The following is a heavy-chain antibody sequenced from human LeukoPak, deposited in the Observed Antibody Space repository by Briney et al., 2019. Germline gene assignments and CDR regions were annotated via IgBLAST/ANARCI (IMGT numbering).Heavy chain of an antibody. D-gene: IGHD3-9*01. J-gene: IGHJ4*02. CDR2: ISGSGGST. CDR1: GFTFSNYV. V-gene: IGHV3-23*01. CDR3: AKPSDILTGYTHPYYFDY. Sequence: PGGSPRLSCAASGFTFSNYVMTWVRQAAGKGLEWVSAISGSGGSTYYADSVKGRFAISRDNSKNTLYLQMNSLRAEDTAVYYCAKPSDILTGYTHPYYFDYWGQGTLVTVSS.